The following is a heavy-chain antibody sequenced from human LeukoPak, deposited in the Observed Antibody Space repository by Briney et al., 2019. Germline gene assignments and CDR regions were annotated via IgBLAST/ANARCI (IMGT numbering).Heavy chain of an antibody. J-gene: IGHJ4*02. D-gene: IGHD3-22*01. CDR1: GGSISSYY. CDR2: IYTSGST. Sequence: PSETLSLTCTVSGGSISSYYWSWIRQPAGKGLEWIGRIYTSGSTNYNPSLKSRATMSVDTSKNQFSLKLSSVTAADTAVYYCARGQYYYDSSGYYRFDYWGQGTLVTVSS. CDR3: ARGQYYYDSSGYYRFDY. V-gene: IGHV4-4*07.